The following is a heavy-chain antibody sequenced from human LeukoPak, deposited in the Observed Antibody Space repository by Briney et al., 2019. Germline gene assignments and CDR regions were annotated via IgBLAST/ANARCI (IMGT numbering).Heavy chain of an antibody. D-gene: IGHD3-22*01. CDR2: IYYSGST. CDR3: ARALYYDCSGYGIDY. Sequence: SQTLSLTCTVSRVSISSGDYYWSWLRQPPGKGLEWIGYIYYSGSTYYNPSLKSRVTISVDTSKNQFSLKLSSVTAAGTAVYYCARALYYDCSGYGIDYWGQGTLVTVSS. V-gene: IGHV4-30-4*01. CDR1: RVSISSGDYY. J-gene: IGHJ4*02.